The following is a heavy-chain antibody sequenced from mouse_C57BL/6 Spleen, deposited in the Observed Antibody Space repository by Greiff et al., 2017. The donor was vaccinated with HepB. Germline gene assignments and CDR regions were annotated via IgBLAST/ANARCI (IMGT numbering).Heavy chain of an antibody. D-gene: IGHD1-1*01. J-gene: IGHJ2*01. CDR2: TNPTNGRT. V-gene: IGHV1S81*02. CDR1: GYTFTSYW. Sequence: QVQLQQPGAELVKAGASVKMSCKASGYTFTSYWMHWVKQRLGQGLEWFAETNPTNGRTYYNEKFKSKATLTVDKSSSTAYMLLSGPTFEDSAVYYCARIKKIVATYFEYGGQGTTLTVSS. CDR3: ARIKKIVATYFEY.